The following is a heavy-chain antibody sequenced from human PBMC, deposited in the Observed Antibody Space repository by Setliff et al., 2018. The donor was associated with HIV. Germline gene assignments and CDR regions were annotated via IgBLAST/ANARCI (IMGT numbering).Heavy chain of an antibody. D-gene: IGHD4-4*01. CDR3: ARERAPHEPVFDS. J-gene: IGHJ4*02. CDR2: IVPTFGKP. V-gene: IGHV1-69*06. Sequence: SVKVFCKASGGIFSNYAFNWVRQAPGQGLDWMGDIVPTFGKPNYAEKFQGRVTLTANKSTGTVYMELRNLRSDDTAIYYCARERAPHEPVFDSWGQGTLVTVSS. CDR1: GGIFSNYA.